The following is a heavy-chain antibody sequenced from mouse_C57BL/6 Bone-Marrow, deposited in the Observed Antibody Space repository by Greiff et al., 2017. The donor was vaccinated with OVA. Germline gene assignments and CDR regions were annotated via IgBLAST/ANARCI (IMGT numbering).Heavy chain of an antibody. Sequence: QVQLQQSGPELVKPGASVKISCKASGYAFSSSWMNWVKQRPGKGLEWIGRIYPGDGDTNYNGKFKGKATLTADKSSSTAYMQLSSLTSEDSAVYFCARKDYGREYYFDYWGQGTTLTVSS. V-gene: IGHV1-82*01. CDR2: IYPGDGDT. CDR1: GYAFSSSW. J-gene: IGHJ2*01. D-gene: IGHD1-1*01. CDR3: ARKDYGREYYFDY.